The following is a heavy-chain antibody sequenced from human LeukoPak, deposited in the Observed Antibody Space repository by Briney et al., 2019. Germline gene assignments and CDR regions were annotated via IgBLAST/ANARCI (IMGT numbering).Heavy chain of an antibody. D-gene: IGHD4-23*01. CDR3: PLTPPDNDYFDY. Sequence: GASVKVSCKASGYTFTSYGISWVRQAPVQGLEWIGWISAYNGNTNYAQKLQGRVTMTTDTSTSTAYSELSSLRPDETPVYYCPLTPPDNDYFDYWGQGNLVSVFS. CDR2: ISAYNGNT. V-gene: IGHV1-18*01. J-gene: IGHJ4*02. CDR1: GYTFTSYG.